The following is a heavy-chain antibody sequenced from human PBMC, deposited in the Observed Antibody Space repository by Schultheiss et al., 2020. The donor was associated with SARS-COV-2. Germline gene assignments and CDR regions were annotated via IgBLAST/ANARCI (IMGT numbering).Heavy chain of an antibody. CDR1: GGSFSGYY. Sequence: GGSLRLSCAVHGGSFSGYYWSWIRQPPGKGLEWVANIKQDGSEKYYVDSVKGRFTISRDNSKNTLYLQMNSLRAEDTAVYYCARDSGYDYVWGSYRYTQSNWFDPWGQGTLVTVSS. V-gene: IGHV3-7*01. CDR3: ARDSGYDYVWGSYRYTQSNWFDP. J-gene: IGHJ5*02. CDR2: IKQDGSEK. D-gene: IGHD3-16*02.